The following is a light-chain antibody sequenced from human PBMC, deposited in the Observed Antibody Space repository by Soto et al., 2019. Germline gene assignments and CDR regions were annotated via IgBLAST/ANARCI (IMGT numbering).Light chain of an antibody. Sequence: EIVLTQSPGTLSLSPGERATLSCRASQSVSSSYLAWYQQKPGQAPRLLIYGASSRATGIPDRFSGSGSGTDFTLTISSLQPEDFATYYCQQAKSFPYTFGQGTKLEIK. CDR3: QQAKSFPYT. CDR2: GAS. J-gene: IGKJ2*01. V-gene: IGKV3-20*01. CDR1: QSVSSSY.